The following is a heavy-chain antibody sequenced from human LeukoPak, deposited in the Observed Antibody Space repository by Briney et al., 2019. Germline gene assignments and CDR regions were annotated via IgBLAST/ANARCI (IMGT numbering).Heavy chain of an antibody. CDR2: IWYDGSNK. J-gene: IGHJ4*02. CDR3: ARDKKDYDSSGYIDY. Sequence: GRSLRLSCAASGFTFSSYGMHWVRQAPGKGLEWVAVIWYDGSNKYYADSVKGRFTISRDNSKNTLYLQMNSLTTQDTAVYYCARDKKDYDSSGYIDYWGQGTLVTVSS. V-gene: IGHV3-33*01. D-gene: IGHD3-22*01. CDR1: GFTFSSYG.